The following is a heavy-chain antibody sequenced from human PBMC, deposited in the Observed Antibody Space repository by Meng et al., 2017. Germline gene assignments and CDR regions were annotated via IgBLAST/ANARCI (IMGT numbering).Heavy chain of an antibody. CDR3: ARDGDGGGYYYDSSGYYYDPAFDI. J-gene: IGHJ3*02. CDR1: GYSISSGYY. CDR2: IYHSGST. Sequence: GSLRLSCTVSGYSISSGYYWGWIRQPPGKGLEWIGSIYHSGSTYYNPSLKSRVTISVDTSKNQFSLKLSSVTAADTAVYYCARDGDGGGYYYDSSGYYYDPAFDIWGQGTMVTVSS. D-gene: IGHD3-22*01. V-gene: IGHV4-38-2*02.